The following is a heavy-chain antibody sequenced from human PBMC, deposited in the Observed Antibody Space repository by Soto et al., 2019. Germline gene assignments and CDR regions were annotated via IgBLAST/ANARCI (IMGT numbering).Heavy chain of an antibody. CDR3: ARDDDFDDNGLDY. V-gene: IGHV3-33*01. CDR1: GFTFSRFG. J-gene: IGHJ4*02. Sequence: QVQLVESGGGVVQPGTSLRLSCAASGFTFSRFGMHWVRQAPGKGLEWVGVILNDGSNENYADSVKGRFTISRDNSKNTLYLQINSLRAEDTAVYYCARDDDFDDNGLDYWGQGNLVTVSP. CDR2: ILNDGSNE. D-gene: IGHD4-17*01.